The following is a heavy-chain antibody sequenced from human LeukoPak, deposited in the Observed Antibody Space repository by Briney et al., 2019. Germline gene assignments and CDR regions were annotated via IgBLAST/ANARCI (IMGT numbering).Heavy chain of an antibody. Sequence: GGSLRLSCAASGFIFSDYVMNWLRQAPGKGLEWLSYISRSGSGIYYADSVKGRFTISRDNAKNSLYLQMNSLRAEDTAVYYCARGAHRYYYDSSGYYHDAFDIWGKGTTVTVSS. CDR1: GFIFSDYV. D-gene: IGHD3-22*01. V-gene: IGHV3-48*01. J-gene: IGHJ3*02. CDR2: ISRSGSGI. CDR3: ARGAHRYYYDSSGYYHDAFDI.